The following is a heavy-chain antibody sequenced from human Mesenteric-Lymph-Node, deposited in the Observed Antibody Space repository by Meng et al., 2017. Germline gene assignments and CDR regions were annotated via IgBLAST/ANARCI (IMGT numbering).Heavy chain of an antibody. CDR3: ARGSLWSGYSYFSIGYFDY. V-gene: IGHV3-48*03. J-gene: IGHJ4*02. Sequence: GGSLRLSFAASGFTFSSYEMNWVRQAPGKGLEWVSYISSSGSTIYYADSVKGRFTISRDNAKNSLYLQMNSLRAEDTAVYYCARGSLWSGYSYFSIGYFDYWGQGTLVTVSS. D-gene: IGHD3-3*01. CDR2: ISSSGSTI. CDR1: GFTFSSYE.